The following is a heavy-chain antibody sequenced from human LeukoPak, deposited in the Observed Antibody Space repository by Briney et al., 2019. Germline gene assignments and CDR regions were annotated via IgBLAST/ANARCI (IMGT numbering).Heavy chain of an antibody. CDR2: ISYDGSNK. CDR1: GFTFSSYA. J-gene: IGHJ5*02. D-gene: IGHD6-13*01. V-gene: IGHV3-30*04. CDR3: ARGGSSRWPHNWFDP. Sequence: GGSLRLSCAASGFTFSSYAMHWVRQAPGKGLEWVAVISYDGSNKYYADSVKGRFTISRDNSKNTLYLQMNSLRAEDTAVYYCARGGSSRWPHNWFDPWGQGTLVTVSS.